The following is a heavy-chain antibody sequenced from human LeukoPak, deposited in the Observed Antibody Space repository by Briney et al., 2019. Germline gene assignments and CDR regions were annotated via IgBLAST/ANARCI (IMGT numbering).Heavy chain of an antibody. Sequence: SETLSLTCTVSGGSISSSSYYWGWIRQPPGKGLEWIGSIYYSGSTYYNPSLKSRVTISVDTSKNQFSLKLSSVTAADTAVYYCASRERLKKYGGNFDYWGQGTLVTVSS. CDR1: GGSISSSSYY. J-gene: IGHJ4*02. V-gene: IGHV4-39*01. D-gene: IGHD4/OR15-4a*01. CDR2: IYYSGST. CDR3: ASRERLKKYGGNFDY.